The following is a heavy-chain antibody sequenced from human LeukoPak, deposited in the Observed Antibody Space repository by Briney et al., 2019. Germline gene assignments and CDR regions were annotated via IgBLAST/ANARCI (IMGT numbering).Heavy chain of an antibody. D-gene: IGHD3-10*01. CDR2: IRSKAYGETT. V-gene: IGHV3-49*04. CDR1: GFTFGDYA. CDR3: TRGFGEFDY. J-gene: IGHJ4*02. Sequence: PGGSLRLSCTASGFTFGDYAMTWVRQAPGKGLEWVGLIRSKAYGETTEYAASVKGRFTISRDDSKSIAYLQMNSLKTEDTAVYYCTRGFGEFDYWGQGTLVTVSS.